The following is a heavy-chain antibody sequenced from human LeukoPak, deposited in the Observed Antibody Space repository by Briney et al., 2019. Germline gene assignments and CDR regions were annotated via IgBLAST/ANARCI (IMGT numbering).Heavy chain of an antibody. V-gene: IGHV3-30*18. CDR3: AKDVSWNWFDP. CDR1: GVTFSTYA. Sequence: TGGSLRLSCAASGVTFSTYAMHWVRQAPGKGLEWVAVISYDGSNKYYADSVKGRFTISRDNSKNTLYLQMNTLRAEDTAVYYCAKDVSWNWFDPWGQGTLVTVSS. CDR2: ISYDGSNK. J-gene: IGHJ5*02.